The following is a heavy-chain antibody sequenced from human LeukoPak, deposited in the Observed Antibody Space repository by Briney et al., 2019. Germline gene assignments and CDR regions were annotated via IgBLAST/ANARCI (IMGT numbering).Heavy chain of an antibody. CDR3: ARIRRTTTITTPGNWFDP. Sequence: SETLSLTCTVSGGSISSSSYYWGWIRQPPGKGLEWIGSIYYSGSTYYNPSLKSRVTISVDTSKNQFSLKLSSVTAADTAVYYCARIRRTTTITTPGNWFDPWGQETLVTVSS. CDR2: IYYSGST. CDR1: GGSISSSSYY. V-gene: IGHV4-39*07. D-gene: IGHD4-11*01. J-gene: IGHJ5*02.